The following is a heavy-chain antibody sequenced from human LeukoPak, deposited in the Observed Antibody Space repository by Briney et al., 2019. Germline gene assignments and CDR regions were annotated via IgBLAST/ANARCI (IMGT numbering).Heavy chain of an antibody. V-gene: IGHV3-30*04. CDR3: ARGGYFDSLTGYYHTQYYYPMDV. CDR2: ISYDGGYK. Sequence: GGSLRLSCGASGFSFSSYAIHWVRQAPGKGLEWVAVISYDGGYKFYADSVKGRITISRENSENTLYLEMNSLRPEDTAVYYCARGGYFDSLTGYYHTQYYYPMDVWGRGTTVTVTS. D-gene: IGHD3-9*01. J-gene: IGHJ6*02. CDR1: GFSFSSYA.